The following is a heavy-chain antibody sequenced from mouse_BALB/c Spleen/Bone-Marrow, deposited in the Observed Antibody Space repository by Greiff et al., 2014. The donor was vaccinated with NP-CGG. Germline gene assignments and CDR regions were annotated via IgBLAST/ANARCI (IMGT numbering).Heavy chain of an antibody. Sequence: VQLKQSGPDLVKPSQSLSLTCTVTGYSITSGYSWHWIRQFPGNKLGWMGYIHYSGSTNYNPSLKSRISITRDTSKNQFFLQLNSVTTEDTATYYCARRDGYDVAWFAYWGQGTLVTVSA. J-gene: IGHJ3*01. V-gene: IGHV3-1*02. CDR3: ARRDGYDVAWFAY. CDR1: GYSITSGYS. CDR2: IHYSGST. D-gene: IGHD2-2*01.